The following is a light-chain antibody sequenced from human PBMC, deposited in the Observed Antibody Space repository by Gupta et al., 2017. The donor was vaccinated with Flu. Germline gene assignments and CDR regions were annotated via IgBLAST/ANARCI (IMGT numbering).Light chain of an antibody. V-gene: IGKV2-30*02. CDR3: MQCKHWPYT. Sequence: DVVMTQSPLSLPVTLGQPASISCRSGQSLAHSDGNTYLSWFQQRPGQPPRRLIYHVSNRDSGVPDRFSGSGSGSDFTLNISRVETDDIAVYYCMQCKHWPYTFGQGTKLEIK. CDR2: HVS. J-gene: IGKJ2*01. CDR1: QSLAHSDGNTY.